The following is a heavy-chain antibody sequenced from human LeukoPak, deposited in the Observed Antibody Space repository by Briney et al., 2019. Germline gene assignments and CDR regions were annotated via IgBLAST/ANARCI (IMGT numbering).Heavy chain of an antibody. Sequence: AGGSLRLSCAASGFTFSSYGMHWVRQAPGKGLEWVAVIWYDGSNKYYADSVKGRFSISRDNSKNTLYLQMNSLRAEDTAVYYCARGGYSSSWYHFDYWGQGTLVTVSS. CDR3: ARGGYSSSWYHFDY. V-gene: IGHV3-30*19. CDR1: GFTFSSYG. D-gene: IGHD6-13*01. J-gene: IGHJ4*02. CDR2: IWYDGSNK.